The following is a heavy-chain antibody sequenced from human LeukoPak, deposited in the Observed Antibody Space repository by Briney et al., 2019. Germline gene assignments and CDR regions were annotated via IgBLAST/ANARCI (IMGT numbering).Heavy chain of an antibody. J-gene: IGHJ4*02. CDR2: ITSTGGGT. V-gene: IGHV3-23*01. CDR1: GFTFSSYA. CDR3: ARAQRMIVPNFDY. D-gene: IGHD3-22*01. Sequence: GGSLRLSCAASGFTFSSYAMSWVRQVPGKGLEWVSTITSTGGGTYYADSVKARFTISRDNSKNTLSLQMNSLRAEDTAVYYCARAQRMIVPNFDYWGQGTLVTVSS.